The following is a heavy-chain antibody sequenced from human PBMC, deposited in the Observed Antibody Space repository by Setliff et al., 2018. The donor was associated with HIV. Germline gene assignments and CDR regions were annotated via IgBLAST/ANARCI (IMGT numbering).Heavy chain of an antibody. CDR1: GFTFSSYS. Sequence: GESLRLSCAASGFTFSSYSMNWVRQAPGKGLEWVSYISTSGTTIYYADSVKGRFTISRDNAKNSVYLQMNRLRAEDTAIYYCAREALTGDAFDIWGQGTMVTVSS. J-gene: IGHJ3*02. CDR3: AREALTGDAFDI. CDR2: ISTSGTTI. V-gene: IGHV3-48*04.